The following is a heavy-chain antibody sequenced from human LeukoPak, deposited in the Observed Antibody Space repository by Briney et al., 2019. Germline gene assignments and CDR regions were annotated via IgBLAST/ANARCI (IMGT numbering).Heavy chain of an antibody. CDR1: GFTFTSSA. D-gene: IGHD2-21*02. J-gene: IGHJ5*02. CDR3: ARAYCGGDCYDP. CDR2: INPNSGAT. V-gene: IGHV1-2*02. Sequence: ATVKDSCKASGFTFTSSAVQWVRQSPGQGLEWMGWINPNSGATNYVQKFQGRVTMTRDTSISTAYMELTRLRSDDTAVYYCARAYCGGDCYDPWGQGTLGTVSS.